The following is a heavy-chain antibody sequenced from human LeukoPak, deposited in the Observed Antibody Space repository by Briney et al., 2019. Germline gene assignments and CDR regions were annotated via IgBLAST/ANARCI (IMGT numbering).Heavy chain of an antibody. V-gene: IGHV1-69*05. Sequence: SVKVSCKASGGALSSSAVSWLRLAPGQGLEWLGGIIPIYDSADYAQRFQGRVKISTDGSTSTLFLELSSLTPEDTAVYYCARAWSGILAYDAFDIWGQGTMIIVSS. CDR3: ARAWSGILAYDAFDI. J-gene: IGHJ3*02. CDR1: GGALSSSA. D-gene: IGHD3-3*01. CDR2: IIPIYDSA.